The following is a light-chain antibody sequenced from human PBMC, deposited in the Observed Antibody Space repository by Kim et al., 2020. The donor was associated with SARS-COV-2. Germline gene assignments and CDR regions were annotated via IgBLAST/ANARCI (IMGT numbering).Light chain of an antibody. V-gene: IGLV3-1*01. CDR1: KLGDKY. CDR2: QHD. J-gene: IGLJ2*01. CDR3: QAWDSSAAV. Sequence: VSAGQTARITCSGDKLGDKYAFWYQQKPGQSPVLVMFQHDKRPSGISQRFSRSNSGNTAILTISGTRTIDEADYDCQAWDSSAAVFGGGTQLTVL.